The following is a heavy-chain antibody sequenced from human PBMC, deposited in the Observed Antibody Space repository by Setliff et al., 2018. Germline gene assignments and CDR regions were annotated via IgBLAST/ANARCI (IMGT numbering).Heavy chain of an antibody. CDR1: GGSISSNSYY. Sequence: LSLTCTVSGGSISSNSYYWGWILQPPGKGLEWIGSIYYSGSTYYNPSLKSRVTISVDTSKNQFSLKLSSVTAADTAVYYCASCLAARRGGWFDPWGQGTLVTVSS. D-gene: IGHD6-6*01. V-gene: IGHV4-39*01. CDR3: ASCLAARRGGWFDP. J-gene: IGHJ5*02. CDR2: IYYSGST.